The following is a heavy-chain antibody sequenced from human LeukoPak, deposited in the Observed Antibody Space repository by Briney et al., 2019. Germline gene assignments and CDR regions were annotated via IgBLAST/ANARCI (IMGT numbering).Heavy chain of an antibody. V-gene: IGHV4-30-4*01. CDR2: IYYSGST. D-gene: IGHD1-26*01. CDR3: AREVPWVWNFDL. CDR1: GGSISSGDYY. J-gene: IGHJ2*01. Sequence: PSETLSLTCTVSGGSISSGDYYWSWIRQPPGTGLEWIGYIYYSGSTYYNPSLKSRVTISVDTSKNQFSLKLNSVTAADAAVYYCAREVPWVWNFDLWGRGTLVTVSS.